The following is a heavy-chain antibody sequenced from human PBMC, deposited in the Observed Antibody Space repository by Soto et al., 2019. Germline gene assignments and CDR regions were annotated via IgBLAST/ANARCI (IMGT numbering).Heavy chain of an antibody. CDR2: ISGSGGST. D-gene: IGHD3-22*01. Sequence: GGSLRLPCAASGFTFSSYAMSWVLKTPGKGLEWVSAISGSGGSTYYADSVKGRFTISRDNSKNTLYLQMNSLRAEDTAVYYCAKGSARYYYDSSGYYYDWFAPWGQGTLVTVSS. CDR3: AKGSARYYYDSSGYYYDWFAP. V-gene: IGHV3-23*01. J-gene: IGHJ5*02. CDR1: GFTFSSYA.